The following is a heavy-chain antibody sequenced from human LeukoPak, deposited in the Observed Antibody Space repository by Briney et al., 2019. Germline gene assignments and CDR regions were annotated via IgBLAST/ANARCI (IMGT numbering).Heavy chain of an antibody. CDR1: GFTFTSYS. CDR3: ARDHGYCSSTTCYGVMGWFDL. V-gene: IGHV3-30-3*01. Sequence: GGSLRLSCAASGFTFTSYSLHWVRQAPGKGLEWAAVISYDGSNKNYAGSVRGRFTISRDNAKNSLYLQVSSLRAEDTAVYYCARDHGYCSSTTCYGVMGWFDLWGQGILVTVSS. J-gene: IGHJ5*02. D-gene: IGHD2-2*01. CDR2: ISYDGSNK.